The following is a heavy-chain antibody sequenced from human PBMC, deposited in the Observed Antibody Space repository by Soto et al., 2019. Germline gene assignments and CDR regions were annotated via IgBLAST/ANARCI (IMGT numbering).Heavy chain of an antibody. J-gene: IGHJ5*02. D-gene: IGHD2-8*01. CDR2: INAGNGNT. Sequence: ASVKVSCKASGYTFTSYAMHWVRQAPGQRLEWMGWINAGNGNTKYSQKFQGRVTITRDTSASTAYMELSSLRSEDTAVYYCARDHCTNGVCYIIWFDPWGQGTLVTVS. CDR3: ARDHCTNGVCYIIWFDP. V-gene: IGHV1-3*01. CDR1: GYTFTSYA.